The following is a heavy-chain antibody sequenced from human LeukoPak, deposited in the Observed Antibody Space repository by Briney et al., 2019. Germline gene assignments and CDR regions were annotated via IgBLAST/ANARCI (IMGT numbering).Heavy chain of an antibody. Sequence: GGSLRLSCAASGFTFSSYWMNWVRQAPGKGLEWVANIKKDGSEKYYVDSVKGRFTISRDNAKNSLYLQMNSLRAEDTAVYYCAELGITMIGGVWGKGTTVTISS. J-gene: IGHJ6*04. CDR3: AELGITMIGGV. CDR1: GFTFSSYW. CDR2: IKKDGSEK. D-gene: IGHD3-10*02. V-gene: IGHV3-7*01.